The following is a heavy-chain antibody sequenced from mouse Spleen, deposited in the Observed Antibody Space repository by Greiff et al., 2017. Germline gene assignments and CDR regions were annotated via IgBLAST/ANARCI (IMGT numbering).Heavy chain of an antibody. J-gene: IGHJ4*01. CDR3: ARDFITTVVATDYAMDY. CDR2: IDPANGNT. D-gene: IGHD1-1*01. CDR1: GFNIKNTY. V-gene: IGHV14-3*01. Sequence: EVQLQQSVAELVRPGASVKLSCTASGFNIKNTYMHWVKQRPEQGLEWIGRIDPANGNTKYAPKFQGKATITADTSSNTAYLQLSSLTSEDTAIYYCARDFITTVVATDYAMDYWGQGTSVTVSS.